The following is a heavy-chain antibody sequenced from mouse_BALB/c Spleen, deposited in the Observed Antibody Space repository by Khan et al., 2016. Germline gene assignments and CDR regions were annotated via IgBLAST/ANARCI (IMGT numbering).Heavy chain of an antibody. V-gene: IGHV14-3*02. CDR1: GFNIKDTY. J-gene: IGHJ2*01. D-gene: IGHD2-2*01. CDR3: ASLYDGYDGY. CDR2: IDPANGNT. Sequence: VQLQQSGAELVKPGASVKLSCTASGFNIKDTYMHWVKQRPEQGLEWIGRIDPANGNTNYDPKFQGKATIPADTSSNTAYLQPSSLTSEDTAVYYCASLYDGYDGYWGQGTTLTVSS.